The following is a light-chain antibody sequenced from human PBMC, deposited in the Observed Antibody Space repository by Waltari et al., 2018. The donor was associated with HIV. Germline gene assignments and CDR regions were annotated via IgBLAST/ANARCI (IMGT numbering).Light chain of an antibody. CDR3: QQHTSWPLT. J-gene: IGKJ4*01. CDR2: DAS. Sequence: IVLTQSPATLSLSPGERAALSCRASQSVGNQLSWYQQKPGQAPRLLINDASNRAPGIPGRFSATGSGTDFTLTINSLESEDFAIYCCQQHTSWPLTFGGGTKVEIK. V-gene: IGKV3-11*01. CDR1: QSVGNQ.